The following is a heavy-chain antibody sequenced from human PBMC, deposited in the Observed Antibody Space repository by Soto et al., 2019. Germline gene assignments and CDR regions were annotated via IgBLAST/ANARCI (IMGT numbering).Heavy chain of an antibody. Sequence: SETLSLTCTVSGGSISSYYWSWIRQPPGKGLEWIGYIYYSGSTNYNPSLKSRVTISVDTSKNQFSLKLSSVTAADTAVYYCARAIVEQLVSEYFDYWGQGTLVTVSS. CDR1: GGSISSYY. CDR3: ARAIVEQLVSEYFDY. CDR2: IYYSGST. V-gene: IGHV4-59*01. J-gene: IGHJ4*02. D-gene: IGHD6-6*01.